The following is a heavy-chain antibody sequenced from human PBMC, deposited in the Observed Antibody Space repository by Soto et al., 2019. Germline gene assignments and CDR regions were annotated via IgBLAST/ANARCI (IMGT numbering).Heavy chain of an antibody. CDR2: ISASGEKP. CDR1: GFAFSDYP. Sequence: EVHLLESGGGVVQPGKSLKIWCATSGFAFSDYPMTWVRQPPGQGLEWVSGISASGEKPYYADSVKGRFTISRDNSKNTLSLQMNSLRVEDTGIYYCAKLEWLEFGGDYWGQGTLVTVSS. D-gene: IGHD6-19*01. CDR3: AKLEWLEFGGDY. V-gene: IGHV3-23*01. J-gene: IGHJ4*02.